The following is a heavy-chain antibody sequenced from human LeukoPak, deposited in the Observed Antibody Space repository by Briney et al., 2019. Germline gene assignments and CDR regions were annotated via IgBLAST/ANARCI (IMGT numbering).Heavy chain of an antibody. CDR2: IYYSGST. V-gene: IGHV4-59*01. CDR3: AREGGGWSLAFDT. J-gene: IGHJ3*02. Sequence: PSETLSLTCTVSGGSISSYYWSWIRQPPGKGLEWIGYIYYSGSTNYNPSLKSRVTISVDTSKNQFSLKLSSVTAADTAVYYCAREGGGWSLAFDTWGQGTMVTVSS. D-gene: IGHD2-15*01. CDR1: GGSISSYY.